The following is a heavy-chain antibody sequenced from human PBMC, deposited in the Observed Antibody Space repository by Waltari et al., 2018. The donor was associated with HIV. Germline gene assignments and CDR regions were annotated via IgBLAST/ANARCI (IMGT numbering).Heavy chain of an antibody. J-gene: IGHJ3*02. CDR3: ARAVWVGYSSGWYSVKVGFDI. CDR1: GGSFSGYY. D-gene: IGHD6-19*01. V-gene: IGHV4-34*01. CDR2: INHSGST. Sequence: QVQLQQWGAGLLKPSETLSLTCAVYGGSFSGYYWSWIRQPPGKGLEWIGEINHSGSTNYNPSLKSRVTISVDTSKNQFSLKLSSVTAADTAVYYCARAVWVGYSSGWYSVKVGFDIWGQGTMVTVSS.